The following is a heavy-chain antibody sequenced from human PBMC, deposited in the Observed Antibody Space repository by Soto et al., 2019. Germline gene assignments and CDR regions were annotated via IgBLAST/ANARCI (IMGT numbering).Heavy chain of an antibody. CDR2: LYWYDDK. V-gene: IGHV2-5*01. CDR1: GLSLRTTGVG. J-gene: IGHJ6*02. CDR3: VQSRCGGDCLEIYSSHAYNGLDV. Sequence: QVTLKESGPTLVKPTQTLTLTCTASGLSLRTTGVGVGWVRQPPGKALEWLALLYWYDDKRYSPSLRSRLTIAKDISEKQVVLTMTNMDTVDTATYYCVQSRCGGDCLEIYSSHAYNGLDVWGQGTTVTVSS. D-gene: IGHD2-21*02.